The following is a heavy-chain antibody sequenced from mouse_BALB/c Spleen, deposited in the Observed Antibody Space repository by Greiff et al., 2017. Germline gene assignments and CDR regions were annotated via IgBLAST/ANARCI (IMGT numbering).Heavy chain of an antibody. CDR3: APIYYGNYAHYFDY. Sequence: VQLQESAAELARPGASVKMSCKASGYTFTSYTMHWVKQRPGQGLEWIGYINPSSGYTEYNQKFKDKTTLTADKSSSTAYMQLSSLTSEDSAVYYCAPIYYGNYAHYFDYWGQGTTLTVSS. CDR2: INPSSGYT. D-gene: IGHD2-1*01. V-gene: IGHV1-4*02. J-gene: IGHJ2*01. CDR1: GYTFTSYT.